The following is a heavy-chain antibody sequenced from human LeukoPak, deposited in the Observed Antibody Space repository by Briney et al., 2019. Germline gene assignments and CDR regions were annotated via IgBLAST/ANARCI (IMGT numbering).Heavy chain of an antibody. CDR1: GFTFSTYA. CDR3: AKDWPSEWQQLPDYDAFDI. Sequence: PGGSLRLSCAASGFTFSTYAMSWVRQAPGKGLEWVSAINSGGSTYYADSLKGRFTISRDNSKNTLYLQVNSLRADDTAVYYCAKDWPSEWQQLPDYDAFDIWGQGTMVTVSS. D-gene: IGHD6-13*01. CDR2: INSGGST. V-gene: IGHV3-23*01. J-gene: IGHJ3*02.